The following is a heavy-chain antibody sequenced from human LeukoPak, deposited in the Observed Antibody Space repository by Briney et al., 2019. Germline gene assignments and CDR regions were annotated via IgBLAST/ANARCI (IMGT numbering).Heavy chain of an antibody. CDR3: ARVVRYYDPYYFDS. CDR1: GFSFSDYW. CDR2: IYSDGTKT. V-gene: IGHV3-74*01. J-gene: IGHJ4*02. Sequence: PGGSLRLSCAASGFSFSDYWMHWVRQAPGKGLAWVSRIYSDGTKTTYADSVKGRFTISRDNAENTLYLQMNSLRAEDTAVYYCARVVRYYDPYYFDSWGQGTLVTVSS. D-gene: IGHD3-16*01.